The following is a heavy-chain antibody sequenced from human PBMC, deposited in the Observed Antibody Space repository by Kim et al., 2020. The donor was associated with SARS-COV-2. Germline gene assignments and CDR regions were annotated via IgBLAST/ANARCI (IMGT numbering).Heavy chain of an antibody. CDR3: ARGFGSGGYYSP. D-gene: IGHD3-10*01. CDR2: ISPSGGSP. J-gene: IGHJ5*02. CDR1: GYSFTSYY. Sequence: ASVKVSCKASGYSFTSYYIHWVRQAPGQGLEWMGLISPSGGSPTYTQKFQGRVTMTRDTSTSTAYMELSSLTSEDTAVYYCARGFGSGGYYSPWGQGTLV. V-gene: IGHV1-46*01.